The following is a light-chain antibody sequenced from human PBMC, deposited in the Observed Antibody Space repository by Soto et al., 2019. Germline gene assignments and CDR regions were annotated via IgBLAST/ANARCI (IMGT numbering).Light chain of an antibody. J-gene: IGKJ1*01. CDR1: QTFTTSS. V-gene: IGKV3-20*01. Sequence: EIVLTQSPGTLSLSPGERATLSCRASQTFTTSSLAWYQQKPGQAPRLLISGASNRATGIQDRFSGSGSGTDFTLTISRLEPEDFAVYYCKQYDRSPLTFGQGTKVDIK. CDR2: GAS. CDR3: KQYDRSPLT.